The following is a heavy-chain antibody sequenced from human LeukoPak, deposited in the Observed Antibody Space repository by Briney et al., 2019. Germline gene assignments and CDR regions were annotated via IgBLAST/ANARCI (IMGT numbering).Heavy chain of an antibody. CDR3: ARTAAFEVDY. D-gene: IGHD6-13*01. Sequence: SETLSLTCAAYGGSFSGYYWSWIRQPPGKGLEWIGEINHSGSTNYNPSLKSRVTISVDTSKNQFSLKLSSVTAADTAVYYCARTAAFEVDYWGQGTLVTVSS. CDR1: GGSFSGYY. CDR2: INHSGST. V-gene: IGHV4-34*01. J-gene: IGHJ4*02.